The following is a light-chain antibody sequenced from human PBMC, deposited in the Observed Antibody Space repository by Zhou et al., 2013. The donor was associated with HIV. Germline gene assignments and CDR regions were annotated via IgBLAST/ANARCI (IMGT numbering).Light chain of an antibody. CDR2: GVS. CDR1: LGIGNY. Sequence: DIQMTQSPSSLSASVGDRVTITCRASLGIGNYLAWFQQKPGKAPKSLIFGVSSLQSGVPSRFSGSRSETDFTLTISSLQPEDFATYYCQQYSTYPLTFGGGTKVEIK. J-gene: IGKJ4*01. CDR3: QQYSTYPLT. V-gene: IGKV1-16*01.